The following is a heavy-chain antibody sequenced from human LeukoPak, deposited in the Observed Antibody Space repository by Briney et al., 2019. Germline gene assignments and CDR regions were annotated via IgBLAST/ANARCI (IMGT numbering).Heavy chain of an antibody. D-gene: IGHD5-18*01. CDR3: ARDMGIQPGSDY. V-gene: IGHV3-23*01. CDR2: ISGSGGST. CDR1: GFIFSSCW. Sequence: GGSLRLSCAASGFIFSSCWMSWVRQAPGKGLEWVSAISGSGGSTYYADSVKGRFTISRDNSKNTLYLQMNSLRAEDTAVYYCARDMGIQPGSDYWGQGTLVTVSS. J-gene: IGHJ4*02.